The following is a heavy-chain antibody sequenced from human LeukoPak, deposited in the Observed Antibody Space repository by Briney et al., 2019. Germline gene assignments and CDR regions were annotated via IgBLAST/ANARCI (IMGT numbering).Heavy chain of an antibody. J-gene: IGHJ4*02. CDR1: GGSISSYY. CDR2: IYTSGST. Sequence: SETPSLTCTVSGGSISSYYWSWTRQPAGKGLEWIGRIYTSGSTNYNPSLKSRVTMSVDTSKNQFSLKLSSVTAADTAVYYCARESSEDIVVVPAASDWYYFDYWGQGTLVTVSS. D-gene: IGHD2-2*01. V-gene: IGHV4-4*07. CDR3: ARESSEDIVVVPAASDWYYFDY.